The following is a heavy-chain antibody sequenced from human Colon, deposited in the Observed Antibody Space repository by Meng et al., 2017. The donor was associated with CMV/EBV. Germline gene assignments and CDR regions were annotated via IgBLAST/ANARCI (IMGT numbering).Heavy chain of an antibody. CDR2: INYSGST. Sequence: CAVSGGSISSGGYCRRWIRQSGGRGLGRMGDINYSGSTHSDPSLKSRATITIDTSKSPFSLKLSSVTAADTAVYYCARAVGLAALGYWGQGTLVTVSS. V-gene: IGHV4-31*11. D-gene: IGHD6-6*01. J-gene: IGHJ4*02. CDR3: ARAVGLAALGY. CDR1: GGSISSGGYC.